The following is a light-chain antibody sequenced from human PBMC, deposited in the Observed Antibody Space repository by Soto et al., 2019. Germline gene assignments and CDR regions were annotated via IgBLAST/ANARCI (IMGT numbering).Light chain of an antibody. CDR3: AAWDDSLTGRV. CDR1: SSNIGSNT. J-gene: IGLJ1*01. CDR2: SNN. V-gene: IGLV1-44*01. Sequence: SVLTQPLAASGTPGQRVTISCSGSSSNIGSNTVNWYQQLPGTAPKLLIYSNNQRPSGVPDRFSGSKSGTSASLAISGLQSEDEADYYCAAWDDSLTGRVFGTPTKVTVL.